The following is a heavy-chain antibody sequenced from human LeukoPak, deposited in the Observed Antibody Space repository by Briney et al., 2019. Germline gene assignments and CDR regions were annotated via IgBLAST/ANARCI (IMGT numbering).Heavy chain of an antibody. V-gene: IGHV3-23*01. J-gene: IGHJ4*02. D-gene: IGHD2-8*02. CDR2: ISGSGGST. CDR1: GFTFSSYA. CDR3: AKMLNTGHAHAALDY. Sequence: GGSLRLSCAAPGFTFSSYAMSWVRQAPGKGLEWVSAISGSGGSTYYADSVKGRFTISRDNSKNTLYLQMNSLRAEDTAVYYCAKMLNTGHAHAALDYWGQGTLVTVSS.